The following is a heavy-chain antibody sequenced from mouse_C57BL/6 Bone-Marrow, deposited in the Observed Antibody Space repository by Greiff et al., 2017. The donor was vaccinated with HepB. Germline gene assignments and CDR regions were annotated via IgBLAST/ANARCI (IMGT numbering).Heavy chain of an antibody. Sequence: QVQLQQSGPELVKPGASVKLSCTASGYTFTGYDIHWVKQRPGQGLEWIGWIYPRDGSTKYNAKFQGKATLTVDTSSSTAYMQLHSLTSEDSAVYSCAVLLRSEPAYWGQGTLLTVSA. CDR2: IYPRDGST. V-gene: IGHV1-85*01. J-gene: IGHJ3*01. CDR3: AVLLRSEPAY. D-gene: IGHD1-1*01. CDR1: GYTFTGYD.